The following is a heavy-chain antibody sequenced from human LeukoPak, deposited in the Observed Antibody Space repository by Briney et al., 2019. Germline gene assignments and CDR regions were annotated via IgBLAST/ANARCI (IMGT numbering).Heavy chain of an antibody. CDR1: GGSFSGNY. V-gene: IGHV4-34*01. Sequence: SETLSLTCAVYGGSFSGNYWSWIRQPPGKGLEWIGEINHSGSTNYNPSLKSRVTVSVDTSKNQFSLKLSAVTAADTAVYYCAREGHSNLGIGVDWGQGTLVTVSS. J-gene: IGHJ4*02. D-gene: IGHD6-19*01. CDR2: INHSGST. CDR3: AREGHSNLGIGVD.